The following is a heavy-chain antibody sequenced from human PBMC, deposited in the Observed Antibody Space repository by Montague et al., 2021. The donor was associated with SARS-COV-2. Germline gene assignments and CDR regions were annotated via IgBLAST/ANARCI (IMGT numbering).Heavy chain of an antibody. D-gene: IGHD2-8*02. J-gene: IGHJ2*01. Sequence: SETLSLTCTVSGYSISSGYYWGWIRQPPGKGLEWIGSIYYSGSTYYNPSLKSRVTISVDTSKDQFSLKLSSVTAADTAVYYCARSDLSVIVLVVYATRGGDFDLWGCGTLVTVSS. V-gene: IGHV4-38-2*02. CDR1: GYSISSGYY. CDR3: ARSDLSVIVLVVYATRGGDFDL. CDR2: IYYSGST.